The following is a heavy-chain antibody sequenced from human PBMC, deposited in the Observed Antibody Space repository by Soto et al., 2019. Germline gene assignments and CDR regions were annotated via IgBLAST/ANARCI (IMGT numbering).Heavy chain of an antibody. Sequence: PGESLKISYKSSGYSFISYWIGWVRQMPGKGLEWMGIIYPGDSDTRYSPSFQGQVTISADKSISTAYLQWSSLKASDTAMYYCARRYSSSSAFDYWGQGTLVTVSS. J-gene: IGHJ4*02. D-gene: IGHD6-6*01. CDR2: IYPGDSDT. CDR3: ARRYSSSSAFDY. V-gene: IGHV5-51*01. CDR1: GYSFISYW.